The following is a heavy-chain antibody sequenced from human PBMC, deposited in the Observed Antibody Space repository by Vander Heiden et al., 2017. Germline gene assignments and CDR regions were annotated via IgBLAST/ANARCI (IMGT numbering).Heavy chain of an antibody. CDR2: INHSGST. CDR1: GGSFSGYY. Sequence: QVQLQQWGAGLLKPSETLSLTCAVYGGSFSGYYWSWIRQPPGKGLEWIGEINHSGSTNYNPSLKSRVTISVDTSKNQFSLKLSSVTAADTAVYYCARGRAPDYYGSGSWALYYFDYWGQGTLVTVPS. D-gene: IGHD3-10*01. J-gene: IGHJ4*02. CDR3: ARGRAPDYYGSGSWALYYFDY. V-gene: IGHV4-34*01.